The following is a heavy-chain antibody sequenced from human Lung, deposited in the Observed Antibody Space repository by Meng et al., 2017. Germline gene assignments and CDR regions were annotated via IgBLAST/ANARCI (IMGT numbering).Heavy chain of an antibody. D-gene: IGHD4-11*01. Sequence: QVPLQEWGAGLLKPSVTLSLTCVVSGGSFRDYYWSWIRQPPGKGLEWIGEINHSGSTNYNPSLENRATISVDTSQNNLSLKLSSVTAADSAVYYCARGPTTMAHDFDYWGQGTLVTVSS. J-gene: IGHJ4*02. CDR3: ARGPTTMAHDFDY. CDR1: GGSFRDYY. V-gene: IGHV4-34*01. CDR2: INHSGST.